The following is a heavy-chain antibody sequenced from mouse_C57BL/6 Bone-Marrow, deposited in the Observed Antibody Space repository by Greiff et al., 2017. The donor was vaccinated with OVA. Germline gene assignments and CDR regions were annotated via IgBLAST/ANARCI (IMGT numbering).Heavy chain of an antibody. CDR2: ISGGGGNT. CDR1: GFTFSSYT. V-gene: IGHV5-9*01. J-gene: IGHJ3*01. CDR3: ARPLITLGGFAY. Sequence: DVKLVESGGGLVKPGGSLKLSCAASGFTFSSYTMSWVRQTPEKRLEWVATISGGGGNTYYPDSVKGRFTISRDNAKNTLYLQMSSLRSEDTALYYCARPLITLGGFAYWGQGTLVTVSA. D-gene: IGHD1-1*01.